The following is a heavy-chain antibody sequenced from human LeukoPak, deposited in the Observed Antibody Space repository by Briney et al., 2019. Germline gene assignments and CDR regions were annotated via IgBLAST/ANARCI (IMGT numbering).Heavy chain of an antibody. Sequence: GGSLRLSCTGSGFTFGDYALTWVRQAPGKGLEWVGLIRTQTYGETREYAASVKGRFSFSRDDSKNITYLRMSSLKTEDTATYYCTLWREDSAGFSPLDFWGQGTLVTASS. CDR3: TLWREDSAGFSPLDF. CDR2: IRTQTYGETR. CDR1: GFTFGDYA. D-gene: IGHD1-26*01. V-gene: IGHV3-49*04. J-gene: IGHJ4*02.